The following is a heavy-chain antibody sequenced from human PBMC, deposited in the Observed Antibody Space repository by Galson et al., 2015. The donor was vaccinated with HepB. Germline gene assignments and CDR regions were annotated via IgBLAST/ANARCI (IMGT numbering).Heavy chain of an antibody. J-gene: IGHJ6*02. Sequence: SLRLSCAASGFTFSSYAVHWVRQAPGKGLEWVAIITYDGSNKYHADSVKGRFTISRDNSKNTLYLQMNSLRAEDTAVYYCARGGVQGLYYYYGMDVWGQGTTVTVFS. D-gene: IGHD1-1*01. CDR3: ARGGVQGLYYYYGMDV. CDR2: ITYDGSNK. V-gene: IGHV3-30*04. CDR1: GFTFSSYA.